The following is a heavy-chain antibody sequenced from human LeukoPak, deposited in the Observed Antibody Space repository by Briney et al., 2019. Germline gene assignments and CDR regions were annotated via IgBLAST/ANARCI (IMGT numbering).Heavy chain of an antibody. D-gene: IGHD3-22*01. CDR3: ARIYYYDSSGYYPHGLTYYYYGMDV. Sequence: GGSLRLSCAASGFTFSSYSMNWVRQAPGKGLEWVSSISSSSSYIYYADSVKGRFTISRDNAKNSLYLQMNSLRAEDTAVYYCARIYYYDSSGYYPHGLTYYYYGMDVWGQGTTVTVSS. CDR1: GFTFSSYS. CDR2: ISSSSSYI. V-gene: IGHV3-21*01. J-gene: IGHJ6*02.